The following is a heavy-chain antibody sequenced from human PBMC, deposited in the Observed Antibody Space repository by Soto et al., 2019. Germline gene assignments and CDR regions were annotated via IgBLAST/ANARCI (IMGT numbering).Heavy chain of an antibody. CDR2: ISAYNGNT. Sequence: ASVKVSCKASGYTFTSYGISWVRQAPGQGLEWMGWISAYNGNTNYAQKLQGRVTMTTDTSTSTAYMELRSLRSDDTAVYYCAREGVNYYDSSGYFSPVFDYWGQGTLVTVSS. CDR3: AREGVNYYDSSGYFSPVFDY. V-gene: IGHV1-18*01. CDR1: GYTFTSYG. J-gene: IGHJ4*02. D-gene: IGHD3-22*01.